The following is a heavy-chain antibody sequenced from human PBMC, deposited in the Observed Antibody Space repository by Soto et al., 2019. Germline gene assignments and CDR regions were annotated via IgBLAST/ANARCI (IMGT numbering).Heavy chain of an antibody. V-gene: IGHV3-23*01. CDR3: AKTYCSGGSCSPSFDY. CDR1: GFTFSSYA. Sequence: GGSLRLSCAASGFTFSSYAMSWVRQAPGKGLEWVSAISGSGGSTYYADSVKGRFTISRDNSKNTLYLQMNSLRAEDTAVYYCAKTYCSGGSCSPSFDYWGKGTLVTVPS. CDR2: ISGSGGST. J-gene: IGHJ4*02. D-gene: IGHD2-15*01.